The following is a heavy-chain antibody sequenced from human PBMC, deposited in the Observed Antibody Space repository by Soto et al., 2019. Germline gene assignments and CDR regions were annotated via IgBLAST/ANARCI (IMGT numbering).Heavy chain of an antibody. CDR1: GYTFTSYG. CDR2: ISAYNGNT. D-gene: IGHD6-19*01. CDR3: AREGEKDSSARGWFDP. J-gene: IGHJ5*02. Sequence: ASVKVSCKASGYTFTSYGISWVRQAPGQGLEWMGWISAYNGNTNYAQKLQGRVTMTTDTSTSTAYMELRRLRSDDTAVYYGAREGEKDSSARGWFDPWGQGTLVTVSS. V-gene: IGHV1-18*01.